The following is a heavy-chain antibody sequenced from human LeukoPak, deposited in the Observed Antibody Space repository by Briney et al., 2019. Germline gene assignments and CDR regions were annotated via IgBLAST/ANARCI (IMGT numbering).Heavy chain of an antibody. J-gene: IGHJ4*02. Sequence: ASVKVSCKAFGYTFTSSYMHWVRQAPGQGPEWMGVISPSGGSTTYAQKFQGRVTLTRDMSTSTDYLELRSLRSDDTAVYYCARDEYCSSTSCYSFVDYWGQGTLVTVSS. V-gene: IGHV1-46*01. CDR3: ARDEYCSSTSCYSFVDY. CDR2: ISPSGGST. CDR1: GYTFTSSY. D-gene: IGHD2-2*01.